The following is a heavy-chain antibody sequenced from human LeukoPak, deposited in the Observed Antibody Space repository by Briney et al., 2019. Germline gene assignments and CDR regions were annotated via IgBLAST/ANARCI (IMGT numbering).Heavy chain of an antibody. CDR1: GYSFTSYW. V-gene: IGHV5-51*01. CDR3: ARLSGIVGARPPFDY. D-gene: IGHD1-26*01. J-gene: IGHJ4*02. CDR2: IYPGDSDT. Sequence: GESLKISCMGSGYSFTSYWIGWVRQMPGKGLEWMGIIYPGDSDTRYSPSFQGQVTISADKSTSTAYLQWSSLKASDTAMYYCARLSGIVGARPPFDYWGQGTLVTVSS.